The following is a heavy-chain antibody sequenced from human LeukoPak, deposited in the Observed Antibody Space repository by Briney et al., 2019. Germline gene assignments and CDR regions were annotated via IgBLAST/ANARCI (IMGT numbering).Heavy chain of an antibody. Sequence: SETLSLTCTVSGGSISSSSYYWGWIRQPPGKGLEWIGSIYYSGSTYYNPSLKSRVTISVDTSKNQFSLKLSSMTAADTAVYYCARAADDYSNRFYYFDYWGQGTLVTVSS. D-gene: IGHD4-11*01. J-gene: IGHJ4*02. V-gene: IGHV4-39*07. CDR1: GGSISSSSYY. CDR3: ARAADDYSNRFYYFDY. CDR2: IYYSGST.